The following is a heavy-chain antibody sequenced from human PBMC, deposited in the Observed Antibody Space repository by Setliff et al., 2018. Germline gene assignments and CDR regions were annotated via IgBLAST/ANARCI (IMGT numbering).Heavy chain of an antibody. V-gene: IGHV1-46*01. Sequence: ASVKVSCKASGYTFTSYYMHWVRQAPGQGLEWMGIINPSGGSTSYAQKFQGRVTMTRDTSTSTVYLELSSLRSEDTAVYYCARGLIVLPGPSGDMGYFDYWGQGTLVTAPQ. CDR1: GYTFTSYY. D-gene: IGHD2-8*01. CDR3: ARGLIVLPGPSGDMGYFDY. J-gene: IGHJ4*02. CDR2: INPSGGST.